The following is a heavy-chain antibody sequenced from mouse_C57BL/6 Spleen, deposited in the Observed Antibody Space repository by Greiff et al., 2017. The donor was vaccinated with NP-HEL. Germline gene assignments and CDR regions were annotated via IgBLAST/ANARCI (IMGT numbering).Heavy chain of an antibody. V-gene: IGHV5-17*01. CDR1: GFTFSDYG. J-gene: IGHJ1*03. CDR3: ARRGYYYGSSYVDWYFDV. Sequence: EVKLMESGGGLVKPGGSLKLSCAASGFTFSDYGMHWVRQAPEKGLEWVAYISSGSSTIYYADTVKGRFTISRDNAKNTLFLQMTSLRSEDTAMYYCARRGYYYGSSYVDWYFDVWGTGTTVTVSS. D-gene: IGHD1-1*01. CDR2: ISSGSSTI.